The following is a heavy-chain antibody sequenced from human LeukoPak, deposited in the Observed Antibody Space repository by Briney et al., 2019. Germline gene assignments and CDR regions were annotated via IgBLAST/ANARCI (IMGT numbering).Heavy chain of an antibody. CDR1: GFTFSSYA. CDR2: ISSNGGST. V-gene: IGHV3-64*04. D-gene: IGHD1-26*01. CDR3: TTDRNSGKYYDY. Sequence: GGSLRLSCSASGFTFSSYAMHWVRQAPGKGLEHVSAISSNGGSTYYADSVKGRFTVSRDNAKNTLYLQMDSLRAEDTAVYYCTTDRNSGKYYDYWGQGTLVTVSS. J-gene: IGHJ4*02.